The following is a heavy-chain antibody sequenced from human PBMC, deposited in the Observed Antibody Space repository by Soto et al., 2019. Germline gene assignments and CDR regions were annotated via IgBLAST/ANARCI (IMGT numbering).Heavy chain of an antibody. J-gene: IGHJ6*03. D-gene: IGHD3-3*01. CDR2: IYYSGST. V-gene: IGHV4-59*08. CDR3: ARGQGYYDFWSGYPSPYYYYYYMDV. Sequence: SETLSLTCTVSGGSISSYYWSWIRQPPGKGLEWIGYIYYSGSTNYNPSLKSRVTKSVDTSKNQFSLKLRSVTAADTAVYYCARGQGYYDFWSGYPSPYYYYYYMDVWGKGTTVTVSS. CDR1: GGSISSYY.